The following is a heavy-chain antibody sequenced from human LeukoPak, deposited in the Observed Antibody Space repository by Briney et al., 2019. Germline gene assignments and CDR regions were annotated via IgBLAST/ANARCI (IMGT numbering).Heavy chain of an antibody. CDR3: ARDLNGINGMDV. CDR2: ISSNGGST. CDR1: GFTFSIYT. Sequence: SGGSLRLSCAASGFTFSIYTMSWVRQAPGKGLEYVSTISSNGGSTYYADSVKGRFTISRDNSKNTLYLQMNSLRAEDTAVYYCARDLNGINGMDVWGQGTTVTVSS. V-gene: IGHV3-64*04. D-gene: IGHD1-14*01. J-gene: IGHJ6*02.